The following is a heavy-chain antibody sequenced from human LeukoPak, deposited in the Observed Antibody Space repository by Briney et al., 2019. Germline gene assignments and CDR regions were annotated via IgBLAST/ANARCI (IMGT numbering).Heavy chain of an antibody. J-gene: IGHJ4*02. V-gene: IGHV3-7*01. CDR1: GFTFSDYW. CDR2: IHQDGSEK. CDR3: ATYKWIHLWSTPFDY. Sequence: GGSLKLSREASGFTFSDYWMSWVRQAPGKGLEWVANIHQDGSEKNYVDSVKGRFTISRDNAKKSLYLQMNSLRAEDTAVYYCATYKWIHLWSTPFDYWGQGTLVTVSS. D-gene: IGHD5-18*01.